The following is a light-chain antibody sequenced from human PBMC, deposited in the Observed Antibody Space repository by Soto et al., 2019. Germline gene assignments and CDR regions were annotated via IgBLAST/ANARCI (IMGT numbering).Light chain of an antibody. CDR1: QNVDKF. CDR2: DSS. Sequence: EIELTQSPATLSLSPGETATLSCRASQNVDKFLAWYQQRPGQPPRLLIFDSSNRATGVPVRFSGSGSGTVFTLTIGSLEPEDSAVYYCQQRNVWPPVTFGQGTRLEIK. CDR3: QQRNVWPPVT. J-gene: IGKJ5*01. V-gene: IGKV3-11*01.